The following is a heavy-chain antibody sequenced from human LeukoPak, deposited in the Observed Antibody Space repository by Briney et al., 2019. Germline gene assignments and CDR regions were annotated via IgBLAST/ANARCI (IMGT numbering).Heavy chain of an antibody. CDR1: GFTFRTYS. Sequence: PGGSLRLSCAASGFTFRTYSMNWVRQALGRGLECVSYISGSSDYIYYADSVKGRFTISRDNAKNSLYLQMNSLRAEDTAVYYCARPVEYNSGWDNFDYWGQGTLVTVSS. D-gene: IGHD6-19*01. V-gene: IGHV3-21*01. CDR3: ARPVEYNSGWDNFDY. J-gene: IGHJ4*02. CDR2: ISGSSDYI.